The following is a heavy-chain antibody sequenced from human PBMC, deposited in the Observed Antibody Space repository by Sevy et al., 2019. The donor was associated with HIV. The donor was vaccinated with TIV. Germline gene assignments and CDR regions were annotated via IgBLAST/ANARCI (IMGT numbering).Heavy chain of an antibody. CDR3: ATMSLYDFWSGHSEYWFDP. J-gene: IGHJ5*02. CDR1: GFTFSSYA. V-gene: IGHV3-23*01. Sequence: GGSLRLSCAASGFTFSSYAMSWVRQAPGKGLEWVSAISGSGGSTYYADSVKGRFTISRDNSKNTLYLQMNSLRAEDTAVYYCATMSLYDFWSGHSEYWFDPWGQGTLVTVSS. D-gene: IGHD3-3*01. CDR2: ISGSGGST.